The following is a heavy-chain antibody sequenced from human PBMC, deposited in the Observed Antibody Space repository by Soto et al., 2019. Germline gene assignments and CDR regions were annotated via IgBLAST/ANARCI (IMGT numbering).Heavy chain of an antibody. CDR2: IRSSSSYI. Sequence: EVQLVESGGGLVKPGGSLRLSCAASGFTFSSYSMNWVRQAPGKGLEWVSSIRSSSSYIYYADSVKGRFTISRDNAKNSLYLQMNSLRAEDTAVYYCARDLHRGYYGGKMVGYWGQGTLVTVSS. D-gene: IGHD4-17*01. J-gene: IGHJ4*02. CDR1: GFTFSSYS. V-gene: IGHV3-21*01. CDR3: ARDLHRGYYGGKMVGY.